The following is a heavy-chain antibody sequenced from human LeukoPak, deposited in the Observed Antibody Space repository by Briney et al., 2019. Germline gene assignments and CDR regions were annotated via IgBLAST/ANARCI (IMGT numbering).Heavy chain of an antibody. CDR1: GGSISSSSYY. D-gene: IGHD3-16*01. CDR3: ARDGSRGGSDY. Sequence: TSETQTLPCTVSGGSISSSSYYWGWIRQPPGKGLEWIASIYYSGSTYYNPSLKSRVTISVDTSTNHFSLKLSSVTAADTAVYYCARDGSRGGSDYWGQGTLVSVSS. CDR2: IYYSGST. J-gene: IGHJ4*02. V-gene: IGHV4-39*02.